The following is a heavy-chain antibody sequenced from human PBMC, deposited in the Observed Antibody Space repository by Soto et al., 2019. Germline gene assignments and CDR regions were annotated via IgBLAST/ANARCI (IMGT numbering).Heavy chain of an antibody. CDR1: EGTFYSYT. V-gene: IGHV1-69*02. D-gene: IGHD3-10*01. CDR2: VNPIVGMS. J-gene: IGHJ4*02. Sequence: QVDLVQSGAEVKKPGSSVKVSCTASEGTFYSYTFTWVRQAPGQRPEWVGRVNPIVGMSTSASKFQGRVTLTADKSPSKAYMGLTGLKPDDTAVYYCATSYGSGSTHFDSWGQGTLVTVSS. CDR3: ATSYGSGSTHFDS.